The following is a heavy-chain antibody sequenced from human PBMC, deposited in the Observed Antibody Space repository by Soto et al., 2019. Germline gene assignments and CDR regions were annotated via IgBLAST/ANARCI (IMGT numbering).Heavy chain of an antibody. D-gene: IGHD3-3*01. CDR2: ISSSGSTI. J-gene: IGHJ5*02. V-gene: IGHV3-11*01. Sequence: WGSLRLSCAASGFTFSDYYMSWIRQAPGKGLEWVSYISSSGSTIYYADSVKGRFTISRDNAKNSLYLQMNSLRAEDTAVYYCARSQRFLEWLFPNWFDPWGQGTLVTVSS. CDR3: ARSQRFLEWLFPNWFDP. CDR1: GFTFSDYY.